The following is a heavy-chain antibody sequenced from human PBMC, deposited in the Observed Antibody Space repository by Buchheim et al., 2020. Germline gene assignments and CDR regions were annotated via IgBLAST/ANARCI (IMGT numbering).Heavy chain of an antibody. CDR3: VRGVWDSNGYFHY. Sequence: EVQVVESGGGLVQPGGSLRLSCAASGFTFSNYEMNWVRQAPGKGLEWVSYISSSGSTIYHADSVQGQFTISRDNARTSLYLQMNSLRGEDTAVYYCVRGVWDSNGYFHYWGQGTL. V-gene: IGHV3-48*03. CDR2: ISSSGSTI. CDR1: GFTFSNYE. J-gene: IGHJ4*02. D-gene: IGHD3-22*01.